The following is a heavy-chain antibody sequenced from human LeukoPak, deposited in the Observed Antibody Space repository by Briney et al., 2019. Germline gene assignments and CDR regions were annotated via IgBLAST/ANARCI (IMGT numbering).Heavy chain of an antibody. CDR1: GDSVSRSDSY. Sequence: SETLSLTCSVSGDSVSRSDSYWGWIRQPPGKGLEWIGTIYYSGRTYYSPSLKSRVTMSVDPSNNQFSLNLRSVTAADTAVYYCARRRYYDGSGYLEWGQGTLLSVSS. CDR2: IYYSGRT. V-gene: IGHV4-39*01. J-gene: IGHJ1*01. D-gene: IGHD3-22*01. CDR3: ARRRYYDGSGYLE.